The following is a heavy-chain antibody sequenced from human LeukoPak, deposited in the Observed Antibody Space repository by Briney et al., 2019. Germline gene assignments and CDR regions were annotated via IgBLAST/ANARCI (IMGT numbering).Heavy chain of an antibody. D-gene: IGHD2-15*01. CDR2: IYYSGST. V-gene: IGHV4-59*01. CDR3: ARADPGIGYCSGGSCYAFDY. J-gene: IGHJ4*02. CDR1: GGSISSYY. Sequence: PSETLSLTCTVSGGSISSYYWSWIRQPPGKGLEWIGYIYYSGSTNYNPSLKSRVTISVDTSKNQFSLKLSSVTAADTAVYHCARADPGIGYCSGGSCYAFDYWGQGTLVTVSS.